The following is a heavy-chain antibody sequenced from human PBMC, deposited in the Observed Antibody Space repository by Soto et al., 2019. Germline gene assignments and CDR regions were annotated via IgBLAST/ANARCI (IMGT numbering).Heavy chain of an antibody. CDR3: ARGGLAAAGTMDV. CDR2: IIPILGIA. CDR1: GYTYTSYG. V-gene: IGHV1-69*04. D-gene: IGHD6-13*01. Sequence: GASVKVSCKASGYTYTSYGITWVRQDNRQGLEWMGRIIPILGIANYAQKFQGRVTITADKSTSTAYMELSSLRSEDTAVYYCARGGLAAAGTMDVWGKGTTVTVSS. J-gene: IGHJ6*04.